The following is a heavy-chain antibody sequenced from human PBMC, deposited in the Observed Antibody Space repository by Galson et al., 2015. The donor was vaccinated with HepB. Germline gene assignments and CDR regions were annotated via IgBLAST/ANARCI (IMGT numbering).Heavy chain of an antibody. J-gene: IGHJ6*02. CDR3: AKEGGMLYRPVDV. Sequence: SLRLSCAASGFTFSSYAMSWVRQAPGKGLEWVSTISASGGATYYPDSVKGRFTISRDNSKNTLYLQMNSLRAEDTAVYYCAKEGGMLYRPVDVWGQGTTVTVSS. CDR2: ISASGGAT. CDR1: GFTFSSYA. V-gene: IGHV3-23*01. D-gene: IGHD2-8*01.